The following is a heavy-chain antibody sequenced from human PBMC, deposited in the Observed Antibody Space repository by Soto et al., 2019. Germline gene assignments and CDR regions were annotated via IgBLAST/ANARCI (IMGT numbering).Heavy chain of an antibody. Sequence: EVQLVESGGGLVKPGGSLRLSCAASGFTFSSYSMNWVRQAPGKGLEWVSSISSSSSYIYYADSVKGRFTISRDNAKNSLYLQMNSLRAEDTAVYYCARDLFESGWFKGFWYFDLWGRGTLVTVSS. CDR1: GFTFSSYS. CDR3: ARDLFESGWFKGFWYFDL. CDR2: ISSSSSYI. V-gene: IGHV3-21*01. D-gene: IGHD6-19*01. J-gene: IGHJ2*01.